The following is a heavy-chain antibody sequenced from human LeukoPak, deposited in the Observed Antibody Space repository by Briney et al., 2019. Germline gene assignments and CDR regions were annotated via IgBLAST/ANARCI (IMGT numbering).Heavy chain of an antibody. V-gene: IGHV4-39*07. D-gene: IGHD3-16*01. CDR2: IYYSGST. CDR3: ARRPNVDYGFDY. CDR1: GGSISSSSYY. Sequence: SETLSLTCTVSGGSISSSSYYWGWIRQPPGKGLEWIGSIYYSGSTYYNPSLKSRVTISVDTSKNQFSLKLSSVTAADTAVYYCARRPNVDYGFDYWGQGALDTVSS. J-gene: IGHJ4*02.